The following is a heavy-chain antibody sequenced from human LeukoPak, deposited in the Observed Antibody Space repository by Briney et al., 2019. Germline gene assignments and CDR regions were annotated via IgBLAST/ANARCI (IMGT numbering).Heavy chain of an antibody. Sequence: GGSLRLSCAASGFIFSNYYMHWVRQAPGKGLVWVSHINGDGSNVNYADSVKGRFTISRDNAKNTLYLQMNSLRAEDTAVYYCARVGGDHIVATWGYFDYWGQGTLVTVSS. D-gene: IGHD5-12*01. V-gene: IGHV3-74*01. CDR2: INGDGSNV. CDR1: GFIFSNYY. CDR3: ARVGGDHIVATWGYFDY. J-gene: IGHJ4*02.